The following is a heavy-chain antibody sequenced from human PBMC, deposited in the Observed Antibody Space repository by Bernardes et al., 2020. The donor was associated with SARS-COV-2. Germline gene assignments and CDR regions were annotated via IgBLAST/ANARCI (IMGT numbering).Heavy chain of an antibody. J-gene: IGHJ4*02. CDR3: AKDRSRVIRGVMSDY. CDR2: ISRSGVSP. Sequence: GRPLRFSCGALDFTFRISGISWVRRGPGRELDWVSGISRSGVSPFYAESLRGRFTISRDNSTSTACLRMVSLRVEDTAVYFCAKDRSRVIRGVMSDYLGQGTQVTVSS. D-gene: IGHD3-10*01. V-gene: IGHV3-23*01. CDR1: DFTFRISG.